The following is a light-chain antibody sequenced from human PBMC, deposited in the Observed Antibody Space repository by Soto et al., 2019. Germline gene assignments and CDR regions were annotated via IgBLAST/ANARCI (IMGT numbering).Light chain of an antibody. V-gene: IGKV1-39*01. CDR1: QSISSY. J-gene: IGKJ1*01. Sequence: DIQMTQSPSSLSASVGDRVTVTCRASQSISSYLNWYQQKPGKAPKLLIYAASSLQSGVPSRFSGSGSGTDFTLTISSLQPEDFATYYCQQRYSTPPGTFGQGTKVDIK. CDR3: QQRYSTPPGT. CDR2: AAS.